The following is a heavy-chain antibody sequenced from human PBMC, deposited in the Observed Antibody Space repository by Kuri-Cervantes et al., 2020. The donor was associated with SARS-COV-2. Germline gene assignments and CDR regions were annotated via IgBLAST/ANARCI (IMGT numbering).Heavy chain of an antibody. V-gene: IGHV4-34*01. J-gene: IGHJ6*02. Sequence: GSLRLSCAVYGGSFSGYYWSWIRQPPGKGLEWIGEINHSGITNYNPSLKSRVTVSVDTSTNQFSLKLSSVTAADTAVYYCARERYYDILTGYHTRNYGMGVWGQGTTVTVSS. CDR1: GGSFSGYY. D-gene: IGHD3-9*01. CDR2: INHSGIT. CDR3: ARERYYDILTGYHTRNYGMGV.